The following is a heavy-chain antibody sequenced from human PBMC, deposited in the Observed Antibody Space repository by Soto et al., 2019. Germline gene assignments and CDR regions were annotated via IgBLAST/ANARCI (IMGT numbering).Heavy chain of an antibody. Sequence: QVQLVESGGGVVQPGRSLRLSCAASGFTFSSYGMLWVRQAPGKGLERVAVIWYDGSNKYYADSVKGRFTISRDNSKNTLYLQINSRRAEDTAVYYCARTDSGNYLGWFDPWGQGTLVTVSS. V-gene: IGHV3-33*01. CDR2: IWYDGSNK. CDR1: GFTFSSYG. D-gene: IGHD1-26*01. CDR3: ARTDSGNYLGWFDP. J-gene: IGHJ5*02.